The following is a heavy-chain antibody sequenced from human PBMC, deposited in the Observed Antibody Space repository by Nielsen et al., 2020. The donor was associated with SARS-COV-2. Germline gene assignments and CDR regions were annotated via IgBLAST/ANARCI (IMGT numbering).Heavy chain of an antibody. J-gene: IGHJ4*02. CDR2: IYYSGST. Sequence: SETLSLTCTVSGGSISSGGYYWSWIRQHPGKGLEWIGYIYYSGSTYYNPSLKSRVTISVDTSKNRFSLKLSSVTAADTAVYYCARSLGELSLFGYFDYWGQGTLVTVSS. V-gene: IGHV4-31*03. CDR1: GGSISSGGYY. D-gene: IGHD3-16*02. CDR3: ARSLGELSLFGYFDY.